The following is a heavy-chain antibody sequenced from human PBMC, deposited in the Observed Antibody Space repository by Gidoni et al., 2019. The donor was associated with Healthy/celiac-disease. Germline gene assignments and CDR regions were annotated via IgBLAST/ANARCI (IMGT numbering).Heavy chain of an antibody. CDR2: IYYSGST. CDR1: GGSISSYY. J-gene: IGHJ4*02. D-gene: IGHD3-22*01. Sequence: QVQLQESGPGLVKPSETLSLTCTVSGGSISSYYWSWIRQPPGKGLDWIGYIYYSGSTNYNPSLKSRVTISVDTSKNQFSLKLSSVTAADTAVYYCARGVRGGYLYYFDYWGQGTLVTVSS. CDR3: ARGVRGGYLYYFDY. V-gene: IGHV4-59*01.